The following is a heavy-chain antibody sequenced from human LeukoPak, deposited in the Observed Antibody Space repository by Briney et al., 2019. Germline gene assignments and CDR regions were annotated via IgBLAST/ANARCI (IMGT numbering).Heavy chain of an antibody. Sequence: PSETLSLTCTVAGVSISSYYWSWIRQPPGKGLEWIGYIYYSGSTNYDPSLKSRVTISVDTSKNQFSLKMSSVTAADTAVYYCARGLGYCSSTSCYGWAYYYDSSGYSDAFDIWGQGTMVTVSS. V-gene: IGHV4-59*01. CDR2: IYYSGST. J-gene: IGHJ3*02. CDR1: GVSISSYY. CDR3: ARGLGYCSSTSCYGWAYYYDSSGYSDAFDI. D-gene: IGHD2-2*01.